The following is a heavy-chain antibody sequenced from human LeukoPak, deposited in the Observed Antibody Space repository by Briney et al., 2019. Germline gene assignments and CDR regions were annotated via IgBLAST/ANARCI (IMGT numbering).Heavy chain of an antibody. J-gene: IGHJ4*02. V-gene: IGHV3-30*03. CDR2: ISYDGSNK. CDR1: GFTFSTYG. CDR3: ARIMVRGVLSTHYFDY. D-gene: IGHD3-10*01. Sequence: PGGSLRLSCAASGFTFSTYGMHWVRQAPGKGLERVAVISYDGSNKFYADSVKGRFTISRDNSKNTPYLQMNSLRAEDTAVYYCARIMVRGVLSTHYFDYWGQGTLVTVSS.